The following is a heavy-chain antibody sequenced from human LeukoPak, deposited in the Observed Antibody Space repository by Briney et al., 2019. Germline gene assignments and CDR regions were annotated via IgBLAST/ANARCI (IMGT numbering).Heavy chain of an antibody. CDR2: INPNSGGT. Sequence: ASVKVSCKASGYTFTGYYMHWVRQAPGQGLEWMGWINPNSGGTNYAQKFQGRVTMTRDTSISTAYMELSSLRSEDTAVYYCARVGWSSGWYGVFFDHWGQGTLVTVSS. CDR1: GYTFTGYY. CDR3: ARVGWSSGWYGVFFDH. J-gene: IGHJ4*02. D-gene: IGHD6-19*01. V-gene: IGHV1-2*02.